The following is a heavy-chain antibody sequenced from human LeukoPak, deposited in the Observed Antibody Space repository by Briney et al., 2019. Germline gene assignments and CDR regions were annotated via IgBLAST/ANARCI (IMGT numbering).Heavy chain of an antibody. CDR3: AKDRAYYCSSTSCPLDY. Sequence: GGSLRLSCAASGFTFSSYGMHWVRQAPGKGLGWVAVISYDGSNKYYADSVKGRFTISRDNSKNTLYLQMNSLRAEDTAVYYCAKDRAYYCSSTSCPLDYWGQGTLVTVSS. J-gene: IGHJ4*02. CDR1: GFTFSSYG. V-gene: IGHV3-30*18. D-gene: IGHD2-2*01. CDR2: ISYDGSNK.